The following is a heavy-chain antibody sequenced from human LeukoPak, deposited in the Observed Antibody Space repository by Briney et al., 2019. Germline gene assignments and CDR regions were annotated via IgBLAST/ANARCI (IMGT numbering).Heavy chain of an antibody. D-gene: IGHD3-10*01. CDR2: INHSGST. J-gene: IGHJ6*03. CDR3: AKSSGILPGYYYYMDV. Sequence: SETLSLTCAVYGGSFSGYYWSWIRQPPGKGLEWIGEINHSGSTNYSPSLKSRVTISVDTSKNQFSLKLSSVTAADTAVYYCAKSSGILPGYYYYMDVWGKGTTVTISS. CDR1: GGSFSGYY. V-gene: IGHV4-34*01.